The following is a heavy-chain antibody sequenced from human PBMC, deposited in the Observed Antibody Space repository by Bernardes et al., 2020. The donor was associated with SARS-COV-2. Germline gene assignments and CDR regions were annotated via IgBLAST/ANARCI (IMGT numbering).Heavy chain of an antibody. V-gene: IGHV4-59*08. J-gene: IGHJ6*02. D-gene: IGHD2-15*01. CDR1: RGSINSSY. CDR2: IYFSGST. CDR3: ARLGFCSGGDCYSPYYYYGMDV. Sequence: TLSLTCTVARGSINSSYCSWIRPPPGKGLEWIGNIYFSGSTNYNPSFMSRVTISVDTSKNQLSLKLSSVTAADTAVYYCARLGFCSGGDCYSPYYYYGMDVWGQGTTVTVSS.